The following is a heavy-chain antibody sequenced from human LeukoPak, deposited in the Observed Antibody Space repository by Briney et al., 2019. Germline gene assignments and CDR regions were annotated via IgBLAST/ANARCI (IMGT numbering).Heavy chain of an antibody. CDR2: IRSKAYGGTT. Sequence: GGSLRLSCTASGFTFGDYAMSWFRQAPGKGLEWVGFIRSKAYGGTTEYAASVKGRFTISRDDSKSIAYLQMNSLKTEDTAVYYCGRKQLPWQTLVFDYWGQGTLVTVSS. J-gene: IGHJ4*02. D-gene: IGHD5-18*01. CDR3: GRKQLPWQTLVFDY. CDR1: GFTFGDYA. V-gene: IGHV3-49*03.